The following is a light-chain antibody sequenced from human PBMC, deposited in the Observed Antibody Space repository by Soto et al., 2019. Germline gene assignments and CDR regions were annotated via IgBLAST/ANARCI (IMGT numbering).Light chain of an antibody. Sequence: EIVLTQSPGTLSLSPGARATLSCRASQSVSSSYLGWYQQKPGQAPRLLIYGASSRATGIPDRFSGSGSGTEFTLTISRLEPEDFAVDDCQQYGSSPFTFGGGT. J-gene: IGKJ4*01. CDR1: QSVSSSY. CDR2: GAS. V-gene: IGKV3-20*01. CDR3: QQYGSSPFT.